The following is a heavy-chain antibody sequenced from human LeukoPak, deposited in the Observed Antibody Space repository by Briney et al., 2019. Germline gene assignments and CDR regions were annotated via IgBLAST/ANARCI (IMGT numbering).Heavy chain of an antibody. V-gene: IGHV1-8*02. Sequence: GASVKVSCKASGYAFTSYYMHWVRQATGQGLEWMGWMNHNSGNTGYAQKFQGRVTMTRNTSISTAYMELSSLRSEDTAVYYCARDFASDSSSWYAVRGVGWFDPWGQGTLVTVSS. J-gene: IGHJ5*02. D-gene: IGHD6-13*01. CDR2: MNHNSGNT. CDR3: ARDFASDSSSWYAVRGVGWFDP. CDR1: GYAFTSYY.